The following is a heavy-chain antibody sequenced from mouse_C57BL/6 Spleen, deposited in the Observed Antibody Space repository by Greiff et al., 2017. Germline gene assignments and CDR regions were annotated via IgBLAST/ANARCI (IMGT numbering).Heavy chain of an antibody. CDR3: EREGDYYGHYAMDY. CDR1: GYTFTDYN. V-gene: IGHV1-22*01. D-gene: IGHD1-2*01. Sequence: EVKLQESGPELVKPGASVKMSCKASGYTFTDYNMHWVKQSHGKSLEWIGYINPNNGGTSYNQKFKGKATLTVNKSSSTAYMELRSLTSEDSAVYYCEREGDYYGHYAMDYWGQGTSVTVSS. J-gene: IGHJ4*01. CDR2: INPNNGGT.